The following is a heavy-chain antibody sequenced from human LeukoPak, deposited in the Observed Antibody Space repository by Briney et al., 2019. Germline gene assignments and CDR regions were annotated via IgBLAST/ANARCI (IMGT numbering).Heavy chain of an antibody. CDR1: GGTFSSYA. CDR3: ARETMDTAMALPIDY. J-gene: IGHJ4*02. CDR2: IIPIFGTE. Sequence: SVKVSCKASGGTFSSYAISWVRQAPGQGLEWMGRIIPIFGTENYAQKFQGRVTITTDESTSTAYMELSSLRSEDTAVYYCARETMDTAMALPIDYWGQGTLVTVSS. V-gene: IGHV1-69*05. D-gene: IGHD5-18*01.